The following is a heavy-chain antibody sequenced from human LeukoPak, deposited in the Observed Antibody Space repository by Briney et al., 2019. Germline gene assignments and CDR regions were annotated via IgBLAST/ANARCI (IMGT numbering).Heavy chain of an antibody. V-gene: IGHV1-24*01. CDR2: FDPEDGET. CDR1: GYTLTELP. D-gene: IGHD1-14*01. J-gene: IGHJ6*02. CDR3: ATGSSRNYYYYYGMDV. Sequence: ASVKVSCKVSGYTLTELPMHWVRQAPGKGLEWMGGFDPEDGETIYAQKFQGRVTMTEDTSTDTAYMELSSLRSEDTAVYYCATGSSRNYYYYYGMDVWGQGTTVTVSS.